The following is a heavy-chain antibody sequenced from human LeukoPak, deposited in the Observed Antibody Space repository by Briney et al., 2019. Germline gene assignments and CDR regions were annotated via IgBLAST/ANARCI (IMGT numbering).Heavy chain of an antibody. CDR3: AKDRLRYCSGGSCYGIDY. CDR2: ISGSGGST. CDR1: GFTFSSYA. V-gene: IGHV3-23*01. D-gene: IGHD2-15*01. J-gene: IGHJ4*02. Sequence: GGSLGLTCAASGFTFSSYAMSWVRQAPGKGLEWVSAISGSGGSTYYADSVKGRFTISRDNSKNTLYLQMNSLRAEDTAVYYCAKDRLRYCSGGSCYGIDYWGQGTLVTVSS.